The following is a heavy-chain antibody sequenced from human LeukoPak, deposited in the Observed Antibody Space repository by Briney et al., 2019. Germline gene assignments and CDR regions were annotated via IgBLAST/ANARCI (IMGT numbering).Heavy chain of an antibody. CDR2: ISSSSSTI. J-gene: IGHJ5*02. CDR1: GFTFSSYS. D-gene: IGHD6-13*01. Sequence: GGSLRLSCAASGFTFSSYSMNWVRQAPGKGLEWVSYISSSSSTIYYADSVEGRFTISRDNAKNSLYLQMNSLRAEDTAVYYCVRKYSSNGHNWFDPWGQGTLVTVSS. CDR3: VRKYSSNGHNWFDP. V-gene: IGHV3-48*01.